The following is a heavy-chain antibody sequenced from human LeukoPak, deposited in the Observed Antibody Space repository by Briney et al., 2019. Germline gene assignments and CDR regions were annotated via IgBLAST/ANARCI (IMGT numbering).Heavy chain of an antibody. CDR3: ARVGYYDFPTYYFDY. Sequence: GASVKVSCKASEYTFTGYHMHWVRQAPGQGLEWMGWINPNSGGTNYAQKFQGRVTMTRDTSISTAYMELSRLRSDDTAVYYCARVGYYDFPTYYFDYWGQGTLVTVSS. V-gene: IGHV1-2*02. D-gene: IGHD3-3*01. CDR2: INPNSGGT. CDR1: EYTFTGYH. J-gene: IGHJ4*02.